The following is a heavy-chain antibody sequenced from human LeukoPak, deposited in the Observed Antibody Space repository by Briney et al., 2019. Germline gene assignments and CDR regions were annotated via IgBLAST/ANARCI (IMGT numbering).Heavy chain of an antibody. Sequence: GASVKVSCKASGYTFTSYGISWVRQAPGQGLEWMGWISAYNGNTNYAQKLQGRVTMTRDTSISTAYMELSRLRSDDTAVYYCARSLYGSGSYRYWGQGTLVTVSS. V-gene: IGHV1-18*01. CDR2: ISAYNGNT. CDR1: GYTFTSYG. D-gene: IGHD3-10*01. CDR3: ARSLYGSGSYRY. J-gene: IGHJ4*02.